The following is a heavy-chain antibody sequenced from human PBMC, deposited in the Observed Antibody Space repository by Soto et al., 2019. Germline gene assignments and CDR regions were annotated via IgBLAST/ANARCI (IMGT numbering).Heavy chain of an antibody. Sequence: GXSLKISCKGSGYSFTSYWLGWLRQNPGKGLEWMGIIYPGDSDTRYSPSFQGQVTISADKSISTAYLQWSSLKASDTAMYYCASHGFDSSGWPFDIWGQGTTVTVSS. CDR2: IYPGDSDT. V-gene: IGHV5-51*01. J-gene: IGHJ3*02. CDR3: ASHGFDSSGWPFDI. CDR1: GYSFTSYW. D-gene: IGHD3-22*01.